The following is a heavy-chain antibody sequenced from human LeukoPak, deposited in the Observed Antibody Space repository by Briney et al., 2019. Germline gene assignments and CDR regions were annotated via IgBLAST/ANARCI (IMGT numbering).Heavy chain of an antibody. Sequence: SGTLSLTCTVSGGSISSYYWSWIRQPPGKGLEWIGYIYYSGSTNYNPSLKSRVTISVDTSKNQFSLKLSSVTAADTAVYYCARVLNDCSGGSCYVGLSDYYYYGMDVWGKGTTVTVSS. D-gene: IGHD2-15*01. CDR3: ARVLNDCSGGSCYVGLSDYYYYGMDV. CDR2: IYYSGST. CDR1: GGSISSYY. J-gene: IGHJ6*04. V-gene: IGHV4-59*01.